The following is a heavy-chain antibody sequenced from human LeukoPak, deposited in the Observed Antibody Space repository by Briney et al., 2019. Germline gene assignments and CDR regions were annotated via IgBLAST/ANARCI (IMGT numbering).Heavy chain of an antibody. Sequence: GGSLRLSCAASGFTFSSYSMNWVRQAPGKGLEWVSSISSSSSYIYYADSVKGRFTISRDNAKNSLYLQMNSLRAEDTAVYYCATGYLTGYLPVDYWGQGTLVTVSS. D-gene: IGHD3-9*01. CDR1: GFTFSSYS. CDR3: ATGYLTGYLPVDY. J-gene: IGHJ4*02. V-gene: IGHV3-21*01. CDR2: ISSSSSYI.